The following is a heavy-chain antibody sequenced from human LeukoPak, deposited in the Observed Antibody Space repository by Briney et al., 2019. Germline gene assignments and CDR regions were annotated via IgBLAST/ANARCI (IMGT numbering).Heavy chain of an antibody. CDR3: AKGSSSGYYSRNWYFDL. CDR2: VNWNSNYV. Sequence: GGSLRLSCAASGFSFDDYSMHWVRQAPGKGLEWVSGVNWNSNYVGYADSVKGRFTISRDNAKNSLYLQMNSLRAEDTAVYYCAKGSSSGYYSRNWYFDLWGRGTLVTVSS. CDR1: GFSFDDYS. J-gene: IGHJ2*01. D-gene: IGHD3-22*01. V-gene: IGHV3-9*01.